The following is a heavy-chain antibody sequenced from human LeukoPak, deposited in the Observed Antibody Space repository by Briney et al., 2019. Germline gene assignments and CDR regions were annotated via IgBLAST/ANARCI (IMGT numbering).Heavy chain of an antibody. CDR3: ARSFLYGSGNYPVGYYYMDV. CDR1: GASISSGSYY. V-gene: IGHV4-61*02. CDR2: IYTTGST. J-gene: IGHJ6*03. Sequence: PSETLSVTCTVSGASISSGSYYWSWIRQPAGKGLEWIGRIYTTGSTNYNPSLNSRVTISVDTPKNQFSLKLSSVTAADTAVYYCARSFLYGSGNYPVGYYYMDVWGKGTTVTVSS. D-gene: IGHD3-10*01.